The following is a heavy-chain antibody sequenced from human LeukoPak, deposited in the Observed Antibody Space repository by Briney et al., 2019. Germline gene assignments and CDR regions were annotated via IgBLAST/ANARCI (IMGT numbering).Heavy chain of an antibody. CDR2: IYHSGST. J-gene: IGHJ5*02. V-gene: IGHV4-30-2*05. CDR1: GGSISSGGYY. CDR3: ARYYYDSQSDWFDP. D-gene: IGHD3-22*01. Sequence: SQTLSLTCTVSGGSISSGGYYWSWIRQPPGKGLEWIGYIYHSGSTYYNPSLKSRVTISVDTSKNQFSLKLSSVTAADTAVYYCARYYYDSQSDWFDPWGQGTLVTVSS.